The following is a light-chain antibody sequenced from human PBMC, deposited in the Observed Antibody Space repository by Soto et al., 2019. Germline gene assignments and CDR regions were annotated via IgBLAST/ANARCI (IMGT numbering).Light chain of an antibody. CDR1: QGIRND. CDR2: AAS. CDR3: QNYNSAPFT. J-gene: IGKJ3*01. Sequence: DIQMTQSPSSQSASVGDRVTITCQASQGIRNDLAWYQQKPGKVPKLLIYAASALQSGVPSRFSGSGAGTDFTLSISSLQPEDVATYYCQNYNSAPFTFGPGTKVNV. V-gene: IGKV1-27*01.